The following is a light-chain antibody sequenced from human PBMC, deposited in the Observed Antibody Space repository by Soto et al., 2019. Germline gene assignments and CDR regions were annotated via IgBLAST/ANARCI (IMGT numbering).Light chain of an antibody. J-gene: IGKJ1*01. V-gene: IGKV1-39*01. Sequence: DIQMTQSPSSPFSSLGDRVTITCRGSQSISSYLNWYQQKPGKAPKLLIYAASSFQSGVPSRFSGSGSGTDFTLTISSLQPEDFATYYCQQSYSTPRTFGQGTKVDIK. CDR1: QSISSY. CDR3: QQSYSTPRT. CDR2: AAS.